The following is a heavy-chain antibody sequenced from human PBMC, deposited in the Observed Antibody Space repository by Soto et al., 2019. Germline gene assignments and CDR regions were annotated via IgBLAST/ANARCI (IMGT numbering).Heavy chain of an antibody. Sequence: EVQLVESGGGLVQPGGSLRLSCAASGFTFSSYWMHWVRQAPGKGLVWVSRINSDGSSTGYADSVKGRFTISRDNAKNTLYLQMNSLRAEDTAVYYCARDLSAYCGGDCYSGLDYWGQGTLVTVSS. J-gene: IGHJ4*02. V-gene: IGHV3-74*01. CDR3: ARDLSAYCGGDCYSGLDY. CDR1: GFTFSSYW. CDR2: INSDGSST. D-gene: IGHD2-21*02.